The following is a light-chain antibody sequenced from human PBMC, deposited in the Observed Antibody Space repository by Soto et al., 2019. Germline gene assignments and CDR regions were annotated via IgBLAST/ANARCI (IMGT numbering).Light chain of an antibody. J-gene: IGKJ2*01. CDR2: AAS. CDR1: QSISSY. CDR3: QQSYSTPPEHT. Sequence: DIQMTQSPSSLSASVGDRVTITCRASQSISSYLNWYQQKPGKAPKLLIYAASSLQSGVPSRFSGSGSGTDFTLTISSLQPEDFATYYCQQSYSTPPEHTFCQGTKLEIK. V-gene: IGKV1-39*01.